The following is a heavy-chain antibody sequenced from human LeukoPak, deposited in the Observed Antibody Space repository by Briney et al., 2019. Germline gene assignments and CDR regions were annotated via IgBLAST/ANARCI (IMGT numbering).Heavy chain of an antibody. CDR2: VSSGGSS. CDR3: ARSDHSHFVNWFDS. D-gene: IGHD1-26*01. Sequence: SETLSLTCSVSGVSLGGTTYYWGWIRQSPEKGLEWIGSVSSGGSSSYSPSLKSRVSVSGDTSRNQFSLRLTSVTAADTAVYYCARSDHSHFVNWFDSWGQGILVTVSS. J-gene: IGHJ5*01. CDR1: GVSLGGTTYY. V-gene: IGHV4-39*01.